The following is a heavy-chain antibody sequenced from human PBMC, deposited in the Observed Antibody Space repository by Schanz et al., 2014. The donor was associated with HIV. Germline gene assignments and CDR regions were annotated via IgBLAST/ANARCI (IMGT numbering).Heavy chain of an antibody. Sequence: QVQLVESGGGVVQPGRSLRLSCAASRFTFSSYAMHWVRQAPGKGLEWVAVISYDGSNKNYADSVKGRFTISRDNSKNTLYLQMNSLRAEDTAVYYCATAAVTDYSDNWGQGTLVTVSS. CDR2: ISYDGSNK. V-gene: IGHV3-30-3*01. J-gene: IGHJ4*02. D-gene: IGHD4-17*01. CDR3: ATAAVTDYSDN. CDR1: RFTFSSYA.